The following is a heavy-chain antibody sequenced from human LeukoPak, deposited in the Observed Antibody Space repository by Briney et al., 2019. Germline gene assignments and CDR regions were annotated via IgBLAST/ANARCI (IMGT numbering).Heavy chain of an antibody. CDR3: ARGSKSSGWYRRGAFDI. J-gene: IGHJ3*02. V-gene: IGHV4-34*01. D-gene: IGHD6-19*01. Sequence: SETLSLTCAVCGGSFSGYYWSWIRQPPGKGLEWIGEINHSGSTNYNPSLKSRVTISVDTSKNQFSLKLSSVTAADTAVYYCARGSKSSGWYRRGAFDIWGQGTMVTVSS. CDR2: INHSGST. CDR1: GGSFSGYY.